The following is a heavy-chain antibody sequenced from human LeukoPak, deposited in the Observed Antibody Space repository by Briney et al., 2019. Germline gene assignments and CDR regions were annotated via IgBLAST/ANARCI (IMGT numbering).Heavy chain of an antibody. CDR1: GYSFTSYW. D-gene: IGHD5-12*01. CDR2: IFPGDSDT. V-gene: IGHV5-51*01. CDR3: ARRSGGGRGLRLEACFDP. Sequence: GESLKISCKGSGYSFTSYWIGWVRQLPGKGLEWMGIIFPGDSDTRYSPSFQGQVTISADKSISTAYLHWSSLKASDTAMYYCARRSGGGRGLRLEACFDPWGQGTLVTVSS. J-gene: IGHJ5*02.